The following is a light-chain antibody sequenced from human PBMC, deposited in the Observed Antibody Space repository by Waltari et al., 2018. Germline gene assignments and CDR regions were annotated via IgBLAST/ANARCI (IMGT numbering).Light chain of an antibody. J-gene: IGLJ3*02. CDR3: STYTSTNTWV. V-gene: IGLV2-14*03. CDR1: SSDVGGYNY. Sequence: QSALTQPASVSGSPGQSITISCTGTSSDVGGYNYVSWYQPHPGKAPKVMIYDVSNRPSGVSNRFSGSKSGNTASLTISGLQAEDAADYYCSTYTSTNTWVFGGGTRLTVL. CDR2: DVS.